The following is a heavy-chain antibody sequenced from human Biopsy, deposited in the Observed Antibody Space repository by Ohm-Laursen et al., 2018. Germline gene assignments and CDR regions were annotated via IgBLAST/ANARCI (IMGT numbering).Heavy chain of an antibody. D-gene: IGHD4-11*01. Sequence: GTLSLTCAVYGGSLSGYYWNWIRQSPGKGLEWIGEINHRGFTSNNPSLKSRVTISVDTSKNQFSLKLSSVTAADTAVYYCARDSGILNYGNFKYYHYYGMDVWGQGTKVTVSS. J-gene: IGHJ6*02. V-gene: IGHV4-34*01. CDR1: GGSLSGYY. CDR2: INHRGFT. CDR3: ARDSGILNYGNFKYYHYYGMDV.